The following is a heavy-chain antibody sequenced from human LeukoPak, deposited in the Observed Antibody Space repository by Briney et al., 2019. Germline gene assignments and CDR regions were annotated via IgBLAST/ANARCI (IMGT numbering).Heavy chain of an antibody. D-gene: IGHD6-13*01. V-gene: IGHV3-48*03. J-gene: IGHJ4*02. Sequence: GGSLRLSCAASGFTFSSYEMNWVRQAPGKGLEWVSYISSSGTTIYYADSVKGRFTISRDNAKNSLYLQMNSLRAEDTAVYYCARDSGPEYSSSWYGYWGQGTLVTVSS. CDR3: ARDSGPEYSSSWYGY. CDR2: ISSSGTTI. CDR1: GFTFSSYE.